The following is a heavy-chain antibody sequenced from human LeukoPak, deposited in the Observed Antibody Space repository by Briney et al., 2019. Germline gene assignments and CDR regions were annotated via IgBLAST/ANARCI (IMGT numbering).Heavy chain of an antibody. D-gene: IGHD2-2*01. J-gene: IGHJ6*03. Sequence: SVKVSCKACGGTFSSYALSWVRQAPGQGLEWMGGIIPIFGTANYAQKFQGRVTITTDESTSTAYMEPSSLRSDDTAVYYCASGYCSSTSCYGYYYYCYMDVWGKGTTVTVSS. CDR2: IIPIFGTA. CDR1: GGTFSSYA. V-gene: IGHV1-69*05. CDR3: ASGYCSSTSCYGYYYYCYMDV.